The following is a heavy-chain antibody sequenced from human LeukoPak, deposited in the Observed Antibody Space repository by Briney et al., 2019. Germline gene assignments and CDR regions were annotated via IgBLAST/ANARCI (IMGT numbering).Heavy chain of an antibody. V-gene: IGHV4-34*01. J-gene: IGHJ4*02. D-gene: IGHD1-1*01. CDR2: INHSGST. CDR1: GGSFSGYY. Sequence: SETLSLTCAVYGGSFSGYYWSWIRQPPGKGLEWIGEINHSGSTNYNPSLKSRVTISVDTSKNQFSLKLSSVTAADTAVYYCARLGWKKPVFDYWGQGTLVTVSS. CDR3: ARLGWKKPVFDY.